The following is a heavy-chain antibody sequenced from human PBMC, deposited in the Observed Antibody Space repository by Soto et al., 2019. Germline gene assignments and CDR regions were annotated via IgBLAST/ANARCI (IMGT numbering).Heavy chain of an antibody. CDR3: ARGRYCSSTSCRNWFDP. V-gene: IGHV4-34*01. Sequence: QVQLQQWGAGLLKPSETLSLTCAVYGGSFSGYYWSWIRQPPGKGLEWIGEINHSGSTNYNPSLKSRVTISVDTSKNQFSLKLSSETAADTAVYYCARGRYCSSTSCRNWFDPWGQGTLVTVSS. CDR2: INHSGST. D-gene: IGHD2-2*01. CDR1: GGSFSGYY. J-gene: IGHJ5*02.